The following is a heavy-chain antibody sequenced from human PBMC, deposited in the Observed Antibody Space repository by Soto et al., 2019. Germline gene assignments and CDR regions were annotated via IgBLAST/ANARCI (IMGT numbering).Heavy chain of an antibody. CDR3: ARGVLH. Sequence: QVQLQESGPGLVKPSQTLSLTCTVSGGSICSGGYYWSWIRQHPGKGLEWIGSIYYSGSTYYNPSVKGRGTTLVGTTKKQFPLKLSSVTAADTAAYYCARGVLHWGQGTLVTVSS. CDR1: GGSICSGGYY. J-gene: IGHJ4*02. D-gene: IGHD3-16*01. V-gene: IGHV4-31*03. CDR2: IYYSGST.